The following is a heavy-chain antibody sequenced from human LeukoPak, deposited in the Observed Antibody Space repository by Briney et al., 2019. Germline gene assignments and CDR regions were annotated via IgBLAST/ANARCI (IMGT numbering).Heavy chain of an antibody. J-gene: IGHJ4*02. CDR2: INPSGSST. V-gene: IGHV1-46*03. Sequence: ASVTVSCKASGYTFTSYYMHWVRQAPGQGLEWMGIINPSGSSTSYAQKFQGRVTMTRDTSTSTVYMELSSLRSEDTAVYYCTRAMNDFDYWGQGTLVTVSS. CDR3: TRAMNDFDY. D-gene: IGHD1-1*01. CDR1: GYTFTSYY.